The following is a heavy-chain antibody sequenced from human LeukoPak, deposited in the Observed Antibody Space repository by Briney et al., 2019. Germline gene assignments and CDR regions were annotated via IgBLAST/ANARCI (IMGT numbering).Heavy chain of an antibody. CDR1: GGSISSGDYY. Sequence: SETLSLTCTVSGGSISSGDYYWSWIRQPPGRGLEWIAYMYYSGSTYYNPSLKSRVTMSADTSKNQLSLKLSSVTAADTAVYYRARPYYYDSRIDPWGQGILVTVSS. V-gene: IGHV4-30-4*01. D-gene: IGHD3-22*01. CDR2: MYYSGST. J-gene: IGHJ5*02. CDR3: ARPYYYDSRIDP.